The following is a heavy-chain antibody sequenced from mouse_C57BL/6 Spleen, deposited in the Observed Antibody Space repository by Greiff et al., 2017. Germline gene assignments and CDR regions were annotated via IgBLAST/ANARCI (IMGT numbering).Heavy chain of an antibody. V-gene: IGHV1-69*01. D-gene: IGHD3-3*01. J-gene: IGHJ2*01. CDR1: GYTFTSYW. Sequence: VQLQQPGAELVMPGASVKLSCKASGYTFTSYWMHWVKQRPGQGLEWIGGIDPSDSDTNYNQKFKGKSTLTVDKSSSTAYMQLSSLTSEASAYCYCERSLGGKAIDYWGQGTTLTVSA. CDR2: IDPSDSDT. CDR3: ERSLGGKAIDY.